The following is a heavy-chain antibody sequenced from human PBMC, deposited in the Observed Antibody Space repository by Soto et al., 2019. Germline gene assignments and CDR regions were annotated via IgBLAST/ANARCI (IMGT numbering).Heavy chain of an antibody. CDR2: IHHTGNT. Sequence: AETLASTFAVYGGSFRGYYWSWIRQPPGKVLVWIGQIHHTGNTNYSPSLRSRVSISVDTSKNQFSLKLSSVTAADTAVYYCARGTHSVTWYAIYWGHGTLVTVSS. D-gene: IGHD6-13*01. CDR3: ARGTHSVTWYAIY. V-gene: IGHV4-34*01. CDR1: GGSFRGYY. J-gene: IGHJ4*01.